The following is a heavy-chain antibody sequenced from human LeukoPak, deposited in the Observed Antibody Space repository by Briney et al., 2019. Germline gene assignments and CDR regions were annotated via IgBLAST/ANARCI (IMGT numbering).Heavy chain of an antibody. J-gene: IGHJ5*02. CDR1: GGSISSYY. Sequence: SETLSLTCTVSGGSISSYYWSWIRQPPGKGLEWIGYIYYSGSTNYNPSLKSRVTISVDTSKNQFSLKLSSVTAADTAVHYCARADSGSYDRWGQGTLVTVSS. CDR3: ARADSGSYDR. CDR2: IYYSGST. D-gene: IGHD1-26*01. V-gene: IGHV4-59*01.